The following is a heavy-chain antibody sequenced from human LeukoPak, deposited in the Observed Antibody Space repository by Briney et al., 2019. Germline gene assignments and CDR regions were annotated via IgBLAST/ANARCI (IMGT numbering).Heavy chain of an antibody. J-gene: IGHJ6*02. CDR1: GGSFSGYY. V-gene: IGHV4-34*01. CDR3: AREARYCSSTSCYHIHSYYYGMDV. Sequence: PSETLSLTCAVYGGSFSGYYWSWIRQPLGKGLEWIGEINHSGSTNYNPSLKSRVTISVDTSKNQFSLKLSSVTVADTAVYYCAREARYCSSTSCYHIHSYYYGMDVWGQGTTVTVSS. CDR2: INHSGST. D-gene: IGHD2-2*01.